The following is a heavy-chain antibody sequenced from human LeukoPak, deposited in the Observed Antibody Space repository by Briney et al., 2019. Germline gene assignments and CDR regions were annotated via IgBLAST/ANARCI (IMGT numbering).Heavy chain of an antibody. CDR3: ASIYDSSGYYLDAFDI. D-gene: IGHD3-22*01. V-gene: IGHV3-33*08. Sequence: GRSLRLSCAASGFTFSSYAMHWVRQAPGKGLEWVAVIWYDGSNKYYADSVKGRFIISRDNSKNSLYLQMNSLRAEDTAVYYCASIYDSSGYYLDAFDIWDQGTMVTVSS. J-gene: IGHJ3*02. CDR1: GFTFSSYA. CDR2: IWYDGSNK.